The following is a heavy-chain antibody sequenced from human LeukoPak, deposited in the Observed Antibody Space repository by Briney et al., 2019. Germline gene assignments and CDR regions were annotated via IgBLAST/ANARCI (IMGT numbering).Heavy chain of an antibody. CDR2: IYTSGST. J-gene: IGHJ4*02. CDR1: GGSISSHY. D-gene: IGHD4-11*01. V-gene: IGHV4-4*07. CDR3: ATAAYSNYFDF. Sequence: RSSETLSLTCTVSGGSISSHYWSWIRQPAGKGLEWIGRIYTSGSTNYNPSLKSRVTISVDKSKNQFSLKLSSVTAADTAAYYCATAAYSNYFDFWGQGTLVTVSS.